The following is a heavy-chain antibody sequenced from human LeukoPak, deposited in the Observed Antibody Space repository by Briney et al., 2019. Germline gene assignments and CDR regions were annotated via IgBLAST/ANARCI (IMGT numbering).Heavy chain of an antibody. CDR2: ITHSGST. CDR1: GGSFSGYY. V-gene: IGHV4-34*01. D-gene: IGHD3-9*01. CDR3: ARGSWGRRYFGWLFCGMDV. J-gene: IGHJ6*02. Sequence: SETLSLTCAVYGGSFSGYYWSWIRQPPGKGLEWIGEITHSGSTNYRPSLKSRFTISVDTFKNQFSLKLSSVTAADTAVYYCARGSWGRRYFGWLFCGMDVWGQGTTVTVSS.